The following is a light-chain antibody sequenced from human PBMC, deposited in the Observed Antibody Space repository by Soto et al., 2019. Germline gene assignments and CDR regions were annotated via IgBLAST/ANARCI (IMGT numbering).Light chain of an antibody. J-gene: IGLJ1*01. V-gene: IGLV2-14*01. CDR1: SSDIGGYKY. CDR2: DVS. CDR3: SSYTRLNLYV. Sequence: QSVLTQPASVSGSPGQSISISCIGTSSDIGGYKYVSWYQQHPGKAPKLLIFDVSSRPSGVSDRFSGSKSGNTASLTISGLQAGDEADYYCSSYTRLNLYVFGTGTKVTVL.